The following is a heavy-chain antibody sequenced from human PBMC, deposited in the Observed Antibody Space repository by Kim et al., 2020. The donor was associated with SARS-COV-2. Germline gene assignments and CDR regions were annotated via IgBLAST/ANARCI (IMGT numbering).Heavy chain of an antibody. J-gene: IGHJ4*02. Sequence: GGSLRLSCAASGFTFSSYSMNWVRQAPGKGLEWVSSISSSSSYIYYADSVKGRFTISRDNAKNSLYLQMNSLRAEDTAVYYCARGGPGTTSGPRYWGQGTLVTVSS. V-gene: IGHV3-21*01. CDR2: ISSSSSYI. CDR1: GFTFSSYS. CDR3: ARGGPGTTSGPRY. D-gene: IGHD1-1*01.